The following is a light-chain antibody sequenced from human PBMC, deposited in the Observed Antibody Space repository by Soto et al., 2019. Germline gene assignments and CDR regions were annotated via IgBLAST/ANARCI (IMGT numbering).Light chain of an antibody. J-gene: IGKJ5*01. CDR1: QSVSSY. CDR2: GAS. CDR3: QQYGGSPAIT. V-gene: IGKV3-20*01. Sequence: EIVLTQSPATLSLSPGERATLSCRASQSVSSYLAWYQQKPGQAPRLLIYGASSRATGIPDRFRASASGTDFTLTISRLEPEDFAVYFCQQYGGSPAITFGQGTRLEIK.